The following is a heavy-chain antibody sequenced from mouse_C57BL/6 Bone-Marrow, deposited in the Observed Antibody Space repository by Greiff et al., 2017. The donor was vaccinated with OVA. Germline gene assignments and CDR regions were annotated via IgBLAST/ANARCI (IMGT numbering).Heavy chain of an antibody. CDR1: GYTFTSYW. CDR3: ARTRYYGSGDFDY. Sequence: QVQLQQSGAELVMPGASVKLSCKASGYTFTSYWMHWVKQRPGQGLEWIGEIDPSDSYTNYNQKFKGKSTLTVDKSSSTAYMQLRSLTSSDSAVYDCARTRYYGSGDFDYWDQGTTLTVSS. V-gene: IGHV1-69*01. D-gene: IGHD1-1*01. J-gene: IGHJ2*01. CDR2: IDPSDSYT.